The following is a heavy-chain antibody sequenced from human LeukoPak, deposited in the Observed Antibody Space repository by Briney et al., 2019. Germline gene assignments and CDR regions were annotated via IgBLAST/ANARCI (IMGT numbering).Heavy chain of an antibody. J-gene: IGHJ4*02. CDR2: ISRGASTI. CDR3: ARGYCSGGNCYLDY. D-gene: IGHD2-15*01. Sequence: GGSLRLSCAASGFTFSSYEMNWVRQAPGKGLEWVSYISRGASTIYYADSVKGLFTISRDNARNSLYLRMNSLRAEDTAVYYCARGYCSGGNCYLDYWGQGTLVTVSA. CDR1: GFTFSSYE. V-gene: IGHV3-48*03.